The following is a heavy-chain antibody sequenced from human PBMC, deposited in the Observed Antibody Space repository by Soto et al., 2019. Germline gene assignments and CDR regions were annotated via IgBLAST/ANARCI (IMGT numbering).Heavy chain of an antibody. CDR3: AKSGETYYYDSSGTYFDY. J-gene: IGHJ4*02. CDR1: GFTFSSYG. CDR2: ISYDGSNK. V-gene: IGHV3-30*18. D-gene: IGHD3-22*01. Sequence: GGSLRLSCAASGFTFSSYGMHWVRQAPGKGLEWVAVISYDGSNKYYADSVKGRFTISRDNSKNTLYLQMNSLRAEDTAVYYCAKSGETYYYDSSGTYFDYWGQGTPVTVSS.